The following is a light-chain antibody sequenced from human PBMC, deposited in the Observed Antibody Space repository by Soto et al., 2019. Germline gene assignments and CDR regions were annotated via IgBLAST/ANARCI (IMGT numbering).Light chain of an antibody. V-gene: IGLV2-8*01. CDR1: SSDVGGYNY. CDR2: EVS. Sequence: QSALTQPPSASGSPGQSVTISCSGTSSDVGGYNYVSWYQQHPGKAPKLMIYEVSKRPSGVPDRFSGSKSGNTASLTVSGLQADDEADYYCSASAGSSTLFGGGTKVTVL. CDR3: SASAGSSTL. J-gene: IGLJ2*01.